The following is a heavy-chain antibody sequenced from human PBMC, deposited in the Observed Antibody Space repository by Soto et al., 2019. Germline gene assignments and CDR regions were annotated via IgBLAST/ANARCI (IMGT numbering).Heavy chain of an antibody. CDR1: GFTFSSYA. CDR3: ARDRLRYNWNDFPYYYCGTDV. J-gene: IGHJ6*02. V-gene: IGHV3-30-3*01. D-gene: IGHD1-1*01. CDR2: ISYDGSNK. Sequence: QVQLVESGGGVVQPGRSLRLSCAASGFTFSSYAMHWVRQAPGKGLEWVAVISYDGSNKYYADSVKGRFTISRDNSKNTLYLQMKSLRTEDTAVYYCARDRLRYNWNDFPYYYCGTDVWGQGTTVTVSS.